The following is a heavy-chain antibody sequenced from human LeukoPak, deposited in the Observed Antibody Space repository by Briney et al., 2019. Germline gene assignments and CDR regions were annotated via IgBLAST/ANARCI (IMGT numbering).Heavy chain of an antibody. D-gene: IGHD1-26*01. J-gene: IGHJ3*02. CDR2: IYPGDSDT. CDR3: ARQVVGATTGMSFDI. Sequence: GESLKISCEGSGYTFTSYWIAWVRQMPGKGLEWMGIIYPGDSDTRYSPSFQGQVTISADKSISTAYLQWSSLKASDTAMYYCARQVVGATTGMSFDIWGQGTMVTVSS. V-gene: IGHV5-51*01. CDR1: GYTFTSYW.